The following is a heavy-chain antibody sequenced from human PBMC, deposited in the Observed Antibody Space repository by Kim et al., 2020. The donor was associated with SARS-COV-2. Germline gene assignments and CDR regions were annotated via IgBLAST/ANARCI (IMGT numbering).Heavy chain of an antibody. V-gene: IGHV3-7*01. CDR2: IKQDGSAR. Sequence: GGSLRLSCAASGFTFSSYSMSWVRQGPGKGLEWVSNIKQDGSARYYVDSVKGRFTISRDNAQNSLHLQMNSLRVEDTAVYYCARRMISSLRWWSAGSDGSEYPWTSFDSWGQGTLVTVSS. CDR3: ARRMISSLRWWSAGSDGSEYPWTSFDS. CDR1: GFTFSSYS. D-gene: IGHD2-15*01. J-gene: IGHJ4*01.